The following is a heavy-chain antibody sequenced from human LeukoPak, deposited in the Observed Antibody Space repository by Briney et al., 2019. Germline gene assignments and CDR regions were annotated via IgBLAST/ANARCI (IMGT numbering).Heavy chain of an antibody. Sequence: GGSLRLSCAASGFTFSSYAMTWVRQAPGQGLEWFSAISGSGGSTYYADSVKGRFTISRDNYKSTRYLQMNSRRAEETDVYYCTKDRDCSSTSCYFDFWGLGTLVTVSS. CDR1: GFTFSSYA. CDR3: TKDRDCSSTSCYFDF. D-gene: IGHD2-2*01. J-gene: IGHJ4*02. CDR2: ISGSGGST. V-gene: IGHV3-23*01.